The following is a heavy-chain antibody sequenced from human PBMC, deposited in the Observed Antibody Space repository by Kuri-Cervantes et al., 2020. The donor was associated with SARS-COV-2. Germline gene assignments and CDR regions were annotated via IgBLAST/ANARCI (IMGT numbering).Heavy chain of an antibody. J-gene: IGHJ4*02. CDR3: ARGRIRPFDY. Sequence: SETLSLTCTVSGGSISSGDYYWSWIRQPPGKGLEWIGYIYYSGSTYYNPSLKSRVTISVDTSKNQFSLKVTSVTAADTAVYYCARGRIRPFDYWGQGTLVTVSS. CDR2: IYYSGST. CDR1: GGSISSGDYY. V-gene: IGHV4-30-4*02.